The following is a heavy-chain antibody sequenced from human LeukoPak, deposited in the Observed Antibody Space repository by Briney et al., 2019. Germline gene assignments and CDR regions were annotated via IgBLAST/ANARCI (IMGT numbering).Heavy chain of an antibody. V-gene: IGHV1-8*01. CDR1: GYTFTSYD. CDR3: ASYSSSSLYYYYGIDV. Sequence: ASVKVSCKASGYTFTSYDIKWVRQATGQGLEWMGWINPNSGNTGYAQKFQGRVTMTRNTSISTAYMELSSLRSEDTAVYYCASYSSSSLYYYYGIDVWGQGTTVTVSS. J-gene: IGHJ6*02. CDR2: INPNSGNT. D-gene: IGHD6-6*01.